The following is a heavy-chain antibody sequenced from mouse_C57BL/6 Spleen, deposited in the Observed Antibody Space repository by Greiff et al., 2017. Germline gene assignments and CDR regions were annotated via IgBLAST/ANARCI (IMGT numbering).Heavy chain of an antibody. CDR3: ARSPYYYGSSYDYAMDY. CDR1: GYTFTSYW. J-gene: IGHJ4*01. Sequence: VQLQQPGAELVRPGSSVKLSCKASGYTFTSYWMDWVKQRPGQGLEWIGNIYPSDSETHYNQKFKDKATLTVDKSSSTAYMQLSSLTSEDSAVYYCARSPYYYGSSYDYAMDYWGQGTSVTVSS. D-gene: IGHD1-1*01. V-gene: IGHV1-61*01. CDR2: IYPSDSET.